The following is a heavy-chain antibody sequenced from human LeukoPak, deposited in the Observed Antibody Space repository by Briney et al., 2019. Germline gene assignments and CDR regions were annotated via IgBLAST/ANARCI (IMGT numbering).Heavy chain of an antibody. Sequence: GGSLRLSCAASGCTFSKYAMNWVRQAPGKGLEWVSTIRDSSDSTYYADSVKGRFTISRDNAKNSLYLQMNSLRAEDTAVYYCARDFAERVGTSPYGMDVWGQGTTVTVSS. D-gene: IGHD7-27*01. V-gene: IGHV3-23*01. CDR2: IRDSSDST. CDR1: GCTFSKYA. CDR3: ARDFAERVGTSPYGMDV. J-gene: IGHJ6*02.